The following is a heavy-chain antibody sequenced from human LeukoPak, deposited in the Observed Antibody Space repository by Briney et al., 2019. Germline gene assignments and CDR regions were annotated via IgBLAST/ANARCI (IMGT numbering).Heavy chain of an antibody. Sequence: GGSLRLSCAASGFTFSSYAMSWVRQAPGKGLEWVSAISGSGGSTYYADSVKGRFTISRDNSKNTLYLQMNSLRPEDTAVYYCAKAQYIGSYYYFDYWGQGTLVTVSS. V-gene: IGHV3-23*01. CDR2: ISGSGGST. CDR1: GFTFSSYA. J-gene: IGHJ4*02. D-gene: IGHD1-26*01. CDR3: AKAQYIGSYYYFDY.